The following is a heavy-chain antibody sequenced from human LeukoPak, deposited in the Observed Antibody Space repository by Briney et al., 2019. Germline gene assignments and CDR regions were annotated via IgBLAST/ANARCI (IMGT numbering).Heavy chain of an antibody. J-gene: IGHJ4*02. V-gene: IGHV3-72*01. CDR1: GFPFSDHY. Sequence: GGSLRLSCAASGFPFSDHYIDWVRQAPGKGLEWVGRSRPKANDYTTDFAASVRGRFTISRDDSKNLLYLQMNSLKSEDTAVYYCTRVLSIVGATIIDYWGQGTLVTVSS. CDR3: TRVLSIVGATIIDY. D-gene: IGHD1-26*01. CDR2: SRPKANDYTT.